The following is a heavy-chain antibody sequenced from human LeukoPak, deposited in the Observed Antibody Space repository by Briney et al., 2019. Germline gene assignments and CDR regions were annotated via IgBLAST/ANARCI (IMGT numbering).Heavy chain of an antibody. CDR3: ARPSGSYYYDAFDI. D-gene: IGHD3-10*01. Sequence: GGSLRLSCAASGFTVSSYFMGWVRQAPGKGLEWVSVIYSGGSTYYADSVKGRFTISRDNSKNTLYLQMNSLRAEDTAVYYCARPSGSYYYDAFDIWGQGTMVTVSS. CDR2: IYSGGST. CDR1: GFTVSSYF. J-gene: IGHJ3*02. V-gene: IGHV3-53*01.